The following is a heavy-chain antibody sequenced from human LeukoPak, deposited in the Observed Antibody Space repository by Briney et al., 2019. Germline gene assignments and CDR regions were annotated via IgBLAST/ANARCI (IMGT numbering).Heavy chain of an antibody. V-gene: IGHV3-15*01. J-gene: IGHJ4*02. D-gene: IGHD2-15*01. CDR2: IKSKIDGGTP. CDR1: GFTFRNAW. Sequence: PGGSLRLSCAASGFTFRNAWMSWVRQAPGKGLGRVGRIKSKIDGGTPDYAAPVKGRFTISRDDSKNTVDLQMNSLKTEDTGVYYCTSISASVVGESFDYWGQGTQVTVSS. CDR3: TSISASVVGESFDY.